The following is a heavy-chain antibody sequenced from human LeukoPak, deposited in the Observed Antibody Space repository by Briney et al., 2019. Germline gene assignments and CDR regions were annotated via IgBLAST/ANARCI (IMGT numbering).Heavy chain of an antibody. V-gene: IGHV5-51*01. D-gene: IGHD5-18*01. CDR1: GYSFTSYW. Sequence: GESLKISCKGSGYSFTSYWVGWVRQMPGKGLEWMGMIYPGDSDTRYSPTFQGQVTISADKSLSTAYLQWNSLKASDTAMYYCARQTAMGRSGDYWGQGTLVIVSS. CDR3: ARQTAMGRSGDY. CDR2: IYPGDSDT. J-gene: IGHJ4*02.